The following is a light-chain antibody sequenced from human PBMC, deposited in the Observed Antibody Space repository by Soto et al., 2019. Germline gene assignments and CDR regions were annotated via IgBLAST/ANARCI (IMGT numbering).Light chain of an antibody. J-gene: IGLJ2*01. CDR1: SSDVGGYNH. CDR3: RSDTSLRTVV. Sequence: QSVLTPPASVSGSPGQSITISCTGTSSDVGGYNHVSWYQHSPGTAPKLILFAVSDRPSGVSHRFSGSKSGNTASLTISGLQADDEADYYCRSDTSLRTVVFGGGTKLTVL. CDR2: AVS. V-gene: IGLV2-14*01.